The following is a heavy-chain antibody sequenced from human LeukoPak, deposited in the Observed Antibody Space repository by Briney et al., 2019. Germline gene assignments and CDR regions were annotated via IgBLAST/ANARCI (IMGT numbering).Heavy chain of an antibody. V-gene: IGHV1-18*01. CDR2: ISAYNGNT. CDR1: GYTFTSYG. D-gene: IGHD5-12*01. J-gene: IGHJ5*02. CDR3: ARALRVGPKGWFDP. Sequence: GASVKVSCKASGYTFTSYGISWVRQAPGQGLEWMGWISAYNGNTNYAQKLQGRVTMTTDTSTSTAYMELRSLRSEDTAVYYCARALRVGPKGWFDPWGQGTLVTVSS.